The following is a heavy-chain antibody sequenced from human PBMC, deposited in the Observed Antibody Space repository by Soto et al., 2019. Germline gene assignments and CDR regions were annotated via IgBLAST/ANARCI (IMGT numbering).Heavy chain of an antibody. CDR3: ARDGRLMLRGFSFYNGMDV. D-gene: IGHD3-10*01. CDR1: SCPIVNYY. J-gene: IGHJ6*02. V-gene: IGHV4-59*01. CDR2: IYYSGNT. Sequence: SETLSLTCTISSCPIVNYYWDWIGQPPGKGLEWIGYIYYSGNTNYNPSLKSRVTISVDRSKNQFSLKLTSVTAADTAVYFCARDGRLMLRGFSFYNGMDVWGQGTTVT.